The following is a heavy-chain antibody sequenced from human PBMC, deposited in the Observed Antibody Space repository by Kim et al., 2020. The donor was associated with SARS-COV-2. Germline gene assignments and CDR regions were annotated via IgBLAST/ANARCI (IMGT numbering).Heavy chain of an antibody. V-gene: IGHV1-3*01. D-gene: IGHD3-22*01. J-gene: IGHJ4*01. Sequence: ASVKVSCKASGYTFTSYAMHWVRQAPGQRLEWMGWINAGNGNTKYLQKFQGRVTITRDTSASTAYMELSSLRSEDTAVHYCARENYYDSSGYYLGPFDYW. CDR3: ARENYYDSSGYYLGPFDY. CDR1: GYTFTSYA. CDR2: INAGNGNT.